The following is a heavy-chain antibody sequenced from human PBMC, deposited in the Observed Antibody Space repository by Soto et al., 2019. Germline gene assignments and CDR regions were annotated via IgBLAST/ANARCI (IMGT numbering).Heavy chain of an antibody. V-gene: IGHV3-30*04. Sequence: GGSLRLSCAASGFTFSSYAMHWVRQAPGKGLEWVAVISYDGSNKYYADSVKGRFTISRDNSKNTLYLQMNSLRAEDTAVYYCAKDRVRYCTNGVCYDFDYWGQGTLVTVSS. D-gene: IGHD2-8*01. CDR1: GFTFSSYA. J-gene: IGHJ4*02. CDR2: ISYDGSNK. CDR3: AKDRVRYCTNGVCYDFDY.